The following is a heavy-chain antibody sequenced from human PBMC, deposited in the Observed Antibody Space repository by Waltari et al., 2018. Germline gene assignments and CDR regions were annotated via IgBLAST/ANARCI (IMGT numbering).Heavy chain of an antibody. Sequence: QLQLQESGPGLVKPSETLSLACTVSGASIRSSSYYWGWIRQPPGKGLEWIGSIYYSGSTYYNPSLKSRVTISVDTSKNQFSLKLSSVTAADTAVYYCARLRSSIAALGWFDPWGQGTLVTVSS. CDR2: IYYSGST. J-gene: IGHJ5*02. D-gene: IGHD6-6*01. V-gene: IGHV4-39*01. CDR1: GASIRSSSYY. CDR3: ARLRSSIAALGWFDP.